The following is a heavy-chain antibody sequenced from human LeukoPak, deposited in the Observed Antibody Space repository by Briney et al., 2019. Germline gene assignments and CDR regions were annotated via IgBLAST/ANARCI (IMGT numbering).Heavy chain of an antibody. CDR1: GFTFSSYS. V-gene: IGHV3-48*01. CDR2: ISSSSSTI. CDR3: ARDRPNADAFDI. J-gene: IGHJ3*02. D-gene: IGHD2-8*01. Sequence: PGGSLRLSCAASGFTFSSYSMNWVRQAPGKGLEWVSYISSSSSTIYYADSVKGRFTISRDNAMNSLYLQMNSLRAEDTAVYYCARDRPNADAFDIWGQGTMVTVSS.